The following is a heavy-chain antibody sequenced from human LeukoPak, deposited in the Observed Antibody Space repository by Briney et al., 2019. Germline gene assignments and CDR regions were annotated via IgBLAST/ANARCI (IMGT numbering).Heavy chain of an antibody. CDR3: ARDKIVVVVSTTLPDM. CDR1: GFTFSNYV. Sequence: GGSLRLSCAASGFTFSNYVMSWVRQAPGEGPEWVSAISGSGGSTFYADSVQGRLTISRDNSKNTLYLQLNSLRVEETAVYYCARDKIVVVVSTTLPDMWGQGTMVTVSS. D-gene: IGHD2-15*01. V-gene: IGHV3-23*01. J-gene: IGHJ3*02. CDR2: ISGSGGST.